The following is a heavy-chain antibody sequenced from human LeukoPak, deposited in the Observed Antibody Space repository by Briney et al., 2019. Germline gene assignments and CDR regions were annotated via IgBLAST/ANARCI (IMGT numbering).Heavy chain of an antibody. D-gene: IGHD1-1*01. CDR1: GFTFSSYE. J-gene: IGHJ4*02. V-gene: IGHV3-48*03. CDR3: AKGRYDSDY. Sequence: PGGSLRLSCAASGFTFSSYEMNWVRQAPGKGLEWVSYISSSGSTIYYADSVKGRFTISRDNAKNSLYLQMNSLRAEDTALYYCAKGRYDSDYWGQGTLVTVSS. CDR2: ISSSGSTI.